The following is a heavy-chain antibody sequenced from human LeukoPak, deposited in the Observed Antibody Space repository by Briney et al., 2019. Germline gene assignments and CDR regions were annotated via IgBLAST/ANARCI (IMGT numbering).Heavy chain of an antibody. D-gene: IGHD6-19*01. J-gene: IGHJ4*02. CDR2: SI. V-gene: IGHV3-9*01. Sequence: PGGSLRLSCATSGFTFDDYAMHWVRLAPGKGLEWVSSSIGYADSVKGRFTISRDNAKHSLYLQMNSLRAEDTALYYCAKDMIVAVAGTSPFDYWGQGTLVTVSS. CDR1: GFTFDDYA. CDR3: AKDMIVAVAGTSPFDY.